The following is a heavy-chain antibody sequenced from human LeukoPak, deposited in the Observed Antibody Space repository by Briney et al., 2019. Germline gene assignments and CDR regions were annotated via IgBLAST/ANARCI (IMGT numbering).Heavy chain of an antibody. V-gene: IGHV3-30*18. CDR1: GFTFSSYG. D-gene: IGHD3-10*01. J-gene: IGHJ4*02. CDR2: ISYDGSNK. Sequence: GGSLRLSCAASGFTFSSYGMHWVRQAPGQGLEWVAVISYDGSNKYYSDSVRGRFTISRDNSKNTLYLQMNSLRAEDTAVYYCAKVMGRRLLWFGDGNYFDYWGQGTLVTVSS. CDR3: AKVMGRRLLWFGDGNYFDY.